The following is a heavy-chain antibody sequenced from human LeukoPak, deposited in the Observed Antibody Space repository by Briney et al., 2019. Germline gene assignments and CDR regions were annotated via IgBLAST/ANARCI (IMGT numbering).Heavy chain of an antibody. CDR2: IYYSGST. Sequence: PSETLSLTCTVSGGSISSGGYYWSWIRQHPGKGLEWIGYIYYSGSTYYNPSLKSRVTISVDTSKNQFSLKLSSVTAADTAVYYCARSGWEIWYFDYWGQGTLVTVSS. V-gene: IGHV4-31*03. CDR1: GGSISSGGYY. J-gene: IGHJ4*02. D-gene: IGHD1-26*01. CDR3: ARSGWEIWYFDY.